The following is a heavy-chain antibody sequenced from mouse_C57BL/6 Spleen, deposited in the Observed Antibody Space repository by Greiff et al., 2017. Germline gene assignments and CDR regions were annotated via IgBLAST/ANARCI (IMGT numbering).Heavy chain of an antibody. CDR3: RREDYGSSDDGMDY. D-gene: IGHD1-1*01. J-gene: IGHJ4*01. V-gene: IGHV5-9-1*02. Sequence: EVQRVESGEGLVKPGGSLKLSCAASGFTFSSYAMSWVRQTPEKRLEWVAYISSGGDYIYYADTVKGRFTISRDNARNTLYLQRSSLKSEDTAMXEWRREDYGSSDDGMDYWGQGTAVTVSS. CDR2: ISSGGDYI. CDR1: GFTFSSYA.